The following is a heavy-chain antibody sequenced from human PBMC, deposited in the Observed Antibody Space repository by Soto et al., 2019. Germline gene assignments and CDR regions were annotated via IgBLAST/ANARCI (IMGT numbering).Heavy chain of an antibody. V-gene: IGHV1-46*02. CDR3: ARDLTSGDY. J-gene: IGHJ4*01. D-gene: IGHD3-3*01. CDR1: GYIFKNYY. CDR2: FNPFSGAT. Sequence: QVQLVQSGAEVKKPGASVKISCETSGYIFKNYYIHWVRQAPGQGLEWMAIFNPFSGATNYEQRLQGRVTATMDMSTSTVYMELNNLRSEVTAMYYCARDLTSGDYWGQGTLISVSS.